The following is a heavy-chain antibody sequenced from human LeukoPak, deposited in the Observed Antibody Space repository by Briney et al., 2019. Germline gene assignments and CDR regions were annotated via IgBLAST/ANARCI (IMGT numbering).Heavy chain of an antibody. CDR2: IYYSGSP. Sequence: PSETLSLTCTVSNGSISSGDYYWSWIRQPPGKGLEWIGYIYYSGSPYYNPSLKSRVTISVDTSKNQFSLKLSSVTAADTAVYYCARDGGRGSSSGLGVDYWGQGTLVTVSS. CDR1: NGSISSGDYY. CDR3: ARDGGRGSSSGLGVDY. D-gene: IGHD6-6*01. J-gene: IGHJ4*02. V-gene: IGHV4-30-4*01.